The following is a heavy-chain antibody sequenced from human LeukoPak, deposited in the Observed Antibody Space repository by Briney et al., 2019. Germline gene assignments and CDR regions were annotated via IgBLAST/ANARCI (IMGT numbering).Heavy chain of an antibody. V-gene: IGHV4-39*02. J-gene: IGHJ4*02. CDR1: GGSISGSSYY. CDR2: ISSRGIT. Sequence: SSETLSLTCTVSGGSISGSSYYWGWIRQPPGTGLEWIGSISSRGITYYNPSLKSRVTISLETSKTRFSLKLPSVTAADTAVYYCARHGGYGDPFDYWGQGTLVTVSS. CDR3: ARHGGYGDPFDY. D-gene: IGHD4-17*01.